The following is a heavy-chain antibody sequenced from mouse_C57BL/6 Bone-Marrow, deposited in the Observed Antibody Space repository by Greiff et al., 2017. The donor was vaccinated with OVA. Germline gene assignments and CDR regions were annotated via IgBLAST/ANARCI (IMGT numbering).Heavy chain of an antibody. D-gene: IGHD2-4*01. V-gene: IGHV1-19*01. CDR3: ARDYDYDEGGY. CDR2: INPYNGGT. J-gene: IGHJ2*01. Sequence: VQLQQSGPVLVKPGASVKMSCKASGYTFTDYYMNWVKQSHGKSLEWIGVINPYNGGTSYNQKFKGKATLTVDKSSSTAYMELNSLTSEDSAVYYCARDYDYDEGGYWGQGTTLTVSS. CDR1: GYTFTDYY.